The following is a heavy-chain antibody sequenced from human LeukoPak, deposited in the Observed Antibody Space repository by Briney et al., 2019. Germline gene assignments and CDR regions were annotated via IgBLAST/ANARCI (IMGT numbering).Heavy chain of an antibody. J-gene: IGHJ4*02. D-gene: IGHD1-26*01. CDR1: GFTFSSYA. V-gene: IGHV3-23*01. Sequence: GGSLRLSCAASGFTFSSYAMHWVRQAPGKGLEWVSAICGSGGNTYYADSVKGRFTISRDNSKNTLYLQMNSLRAEDTAVYYCAKDSLVGATTNWGQGTLVTVSS. CDR2: ICGSGGNT. CDR3: AKDSLVGATTN.